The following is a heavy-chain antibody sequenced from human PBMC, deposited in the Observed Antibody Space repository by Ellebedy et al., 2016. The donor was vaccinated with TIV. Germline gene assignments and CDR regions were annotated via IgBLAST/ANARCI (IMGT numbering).Heavy chain of an antibody. Sequence: PGGSLRLSCSASGFTFSSSWMTRVRKAPGKGLEWVANIKQDGSEKYYMDSVKARFTISRDNPKKSLYLQMNSLSAEDTAVYYCASVPLLAVAGQNLDYWGQGTLVTVSS. J-gene: IGHJ4*02. V-gene: IGHV3-7*01. D-gene: IGHD6-19*01. CDR1: GFTFSSSW. CDR3: ASVPLLAVAGQNLDY. CDR2: IKQDGSEK.